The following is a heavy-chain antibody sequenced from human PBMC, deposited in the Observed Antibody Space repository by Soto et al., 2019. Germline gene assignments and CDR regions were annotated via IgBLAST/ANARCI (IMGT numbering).Heavy chain of an antibody. Sequence: GGSLRLSCAASGFTFSSYAMSWVRQAPGKGLEWVSAISGSGGSTYYADSVKGRFTISRDNSKNTLYLQMNSLRAEDTAVYYCAKESHNYFFESSGQPGLFDYWGQGTLGTVSS. CDR1: GFTFSSYA. CDR2: ISGSGGST. V-gene: IGHV3-23*01. J-gene: IGHJ4*02. CDR3: AKESHNYFFESSGQPGLFDY. D-gene: IGHD3-22*01.